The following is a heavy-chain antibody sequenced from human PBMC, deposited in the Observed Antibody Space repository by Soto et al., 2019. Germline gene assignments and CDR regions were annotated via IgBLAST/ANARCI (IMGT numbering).Heavy chain of an antibody. Sequence: SETLSLTSTVSGGSISSGGYYWSWIRQHPGKGLEWIGYIYYSGSTYYNPSLKSRVTISVDTSKNQFSLKLSSVTAADTAVYYCARDPGVVVRGVITHYYYYGMDVWGQGTTVTVSS. CDR2: IYYSGST. D-gene: IGHD3-10*01. V-gene: IGHV4-31*03. CDR3: ARDPGVVVRGVITHYYYYGMDV. CDR1: GGSISSGGYY. J-gene: IGHJ6*02.